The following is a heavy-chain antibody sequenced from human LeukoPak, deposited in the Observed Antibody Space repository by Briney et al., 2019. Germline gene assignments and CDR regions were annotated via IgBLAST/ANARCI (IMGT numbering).Heavy chain of an antibody. CDR3: ARATYTVGFDN. D-gene: IGHD2-2*02. V-gene: IGHV4-4*09. Sequence: SETLSLTCTVSGGSISGYYWSWIRQPPGKGLEWIGYIYHSGSTIYNPSLKSRVTISVDTSKNQFSLQLNSVTPEDTAVYYCARATYTVGFDNWGQGTLVTVSS. CDR1: GGSISGYY. CDR2: IYHSGST. J-gene: IGHJ4*02.